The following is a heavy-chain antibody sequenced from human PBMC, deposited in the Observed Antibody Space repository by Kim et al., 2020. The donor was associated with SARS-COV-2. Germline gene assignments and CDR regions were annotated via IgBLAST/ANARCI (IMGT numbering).Heavy chain of an antibody. J-gene: IGHJ6*02. Sequence: KSRVTISVDTSKNQFSLKLSSVTAADTAVYYCARGPKDFWSGLYYYGMDVWGQGTTVTVSS. CDR3: ARGPKDFWSGLYYYGMDV. D-gene: IGHD3-3*01. V-gene: IGHV4-34*01.